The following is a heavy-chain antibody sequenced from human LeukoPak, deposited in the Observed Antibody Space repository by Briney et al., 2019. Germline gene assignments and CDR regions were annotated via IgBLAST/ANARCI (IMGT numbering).Heavy chain of an antibody. V-gene: IGHV3-74*01. CDR3: ARDVRYNPDS. Sequence: GGSLRLSCAASGFTFRSYWMHWVRQTPGKGLVWVSRINSDGTNTTYADSVKGRFTVYRDNAKNTLYLQMNSLRGEDTAVYHCARDVRYNPDSWGQGTLVTVSS. CDR2: INSDGTNT. CDR1: GFTFRSYW. D-gene: IGHD3-10*02. J-gene: IGHJ5*01.